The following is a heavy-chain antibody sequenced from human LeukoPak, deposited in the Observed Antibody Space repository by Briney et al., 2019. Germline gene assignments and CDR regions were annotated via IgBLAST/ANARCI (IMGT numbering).Heavy chain of an antibody. J-gene: IGHJ6*02. V-gene: IGHV3-30*03. CDR3: ARDRLDIPVAGKKGRPYNYGMDV. CDR1: GFTFSSYG. CDR2: ISYDGSNK. Sequence: GGSLRLSCAASGFTFSSYGMHWVRQAPGKGLEWVAVISYDGSNKYYADSVKGRFTISRDNAKNSLYLQMNSLRAEDTAVYYCARDRLDIPVAGKKGRPYNYGMDVWGQGTTVTVSS. D-gene: IGHD6-19*01.